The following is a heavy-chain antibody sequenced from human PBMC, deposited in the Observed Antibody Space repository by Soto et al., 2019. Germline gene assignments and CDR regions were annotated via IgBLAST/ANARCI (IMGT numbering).Heavy chain of an antibody. Sequence: GGSLRLSCAPSGFTFSSYWMSWVRQAPGKGLEWVANIKHDGSEKYYGDFVKGRFTISRDNAKYSVYLQMSSLRTEDTAVYYCARDEGDATGYWGQGTLVTVSS. CDR3: ARDEGDATGY. D-gene: IGHD2-15*01. CDR1: GFTFSSYW. CDR2: IKHDGSEK. J-gene: IGHJ4*02. V-gene: IGHV3-7*01.